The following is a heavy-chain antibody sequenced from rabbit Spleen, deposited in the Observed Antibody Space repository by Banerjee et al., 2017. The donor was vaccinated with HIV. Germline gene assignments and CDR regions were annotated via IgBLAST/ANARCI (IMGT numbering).Heavy chain of an antibody. CDR2: IDPVFGIT. V-gene: IGHV1S7*01. CDR3: ARDLVAVIGWNFNL. J-gene: IGHJ4*01. Sequence: QLVESGGGLVQPGGTLTLTCKASGFTLSSYYMNWVRQAPGKGLEWIGYIDPVFGITYYANWVNGRFSISRENAQNTVFLQMTSLTAADTATYFCARDLVAVIGWNFNLWGPGTLVTVS. CDR1: GFTLSSYY. D-gene: IGHD1-1*01.